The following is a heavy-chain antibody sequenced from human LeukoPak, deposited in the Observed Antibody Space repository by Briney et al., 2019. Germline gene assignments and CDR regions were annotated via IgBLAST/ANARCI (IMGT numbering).Heavy chain of an antibody. CDR3: ARAIAAPVFFDY. CDR1: GGSFSGYY. V-gene: IGHV4-34*01. D-gene: IGHD6-13*01. J-gene: IGHJ4*02. Sequence: PSETLSLTCAVYGGSFSGYYWSWIRQPPGKGLEWIGEINHSGSTNYNPSLKSRVTISVDTSKSQFSLKLSSVTAADTAVYYCARAIAAPVFFDYWGQGTLVTVSS. CDR2: INHSGST.